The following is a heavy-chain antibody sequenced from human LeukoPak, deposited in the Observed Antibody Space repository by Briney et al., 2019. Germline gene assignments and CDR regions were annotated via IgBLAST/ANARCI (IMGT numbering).Heavy chain of an antibody. V-gene: IGHV1-3*01. Sequence: ASVKVSCKASGYTFTSYAMHWVRQAPGQRLEWMGWINAGNGNTKYSQKFQGRVTITRDTSASTAYMELSSLRSEDTAVYYCASPGTGTTRYYYYGMDVWGQGTTVTVSS. J-gene: IGHJ6*02. CDR3: ASPGTGTTRYYYYGMDV. CDR1: GYTFTSYA. D-gene: IGHD1-1*01. CDR2: INAGNGNT.